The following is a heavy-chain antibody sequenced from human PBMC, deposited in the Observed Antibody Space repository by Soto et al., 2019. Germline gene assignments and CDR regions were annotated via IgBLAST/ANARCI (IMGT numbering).Heavy chain of an antibody. D-gene: IGHD3-10*01. J-gene: IGHJ6*02. Sequence: GGSLRLSCAASGFSFSYYEMNWVRQTPGKGLEWLSYISSSGGTIKYADSVKGRFTISRDNAKNSLYLQMHSLRADDTAVYYCARDAFEIYYKFGLDVWGQGTPVTVSS. CDR3: ARDAFEIYYKFGLDV. CDR1: GFSFSYYE. CDR2: ISSSGGTI. V-gene: IGHV3-48*03.